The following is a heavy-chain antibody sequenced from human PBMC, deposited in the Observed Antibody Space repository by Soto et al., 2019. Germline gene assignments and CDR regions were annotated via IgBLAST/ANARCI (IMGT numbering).Heavy chain of an antibody. CDR3: ATRSNDRSRYYYYMDV. Sequence: GESLKISCKGSGYSFTSYWIGWVRQMPGKGLEWMGIIYPGDSDTRYSPSFQGQVTISADKSISTAYLQWSSLKASDTAIYYCATRSNDRSRYYYYMDVWGKGTTVTVSS. D-gene: IGHD1-1*01. V-gene: IGHV5-51*01. CDR1: GYSFTSYW. CDR2: IYPGDSDT. J-gene: IGHJ6*03.